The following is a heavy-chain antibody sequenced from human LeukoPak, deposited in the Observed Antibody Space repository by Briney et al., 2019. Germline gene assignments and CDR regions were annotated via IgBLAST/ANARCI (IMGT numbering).Heavy chain of an antibody. CDR1: GFIFSDYY. CDR3: ATQKNDFWSGSSYDAFDI. Sequence: GGSLRLSCAASGFIFSDYYMSWIRQAPGKGLEWVSYISSSGNTKYYADSVKGRFTISRDNAKNSLYLQMNSLRAEDTAVYYCATQKNDFWSGSSYDAFDIWGQGTMVIVSS. V-gene: IGHV3-11*01. CDR2: ISSSGNTK. D-gene: IGHD3-3*01. J-gene: IGHJ3*02.